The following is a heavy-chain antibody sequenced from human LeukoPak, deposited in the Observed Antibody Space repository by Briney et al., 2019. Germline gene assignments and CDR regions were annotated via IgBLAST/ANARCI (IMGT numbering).Heavy chain of an antibody. J-gene: IGHJ5*02. CDR1: GYCFSSYW. D-gene: IGHD6-13*01. Sequence: GGSLGLSCADSGYCFSSYWLYWVRQHPGRGLVWFSRINSDGRSTSYADSVKGRFTISRDNAENTLYLQMNSLRAEDTAVYYCARDPASYSSSWSSSWGQGTLVTVSS. CDR3: ARDPASYSSSWSSS. V-gene: IGHV3-74*01. CDR2: INSDGRST.